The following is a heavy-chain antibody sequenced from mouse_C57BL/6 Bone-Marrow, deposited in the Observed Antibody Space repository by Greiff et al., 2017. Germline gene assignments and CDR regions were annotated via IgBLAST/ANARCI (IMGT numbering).Heavy chain of an antibody. CDR2: IYPGSGNT. CDR1: GYTFTDYY. J-gene: IGHJ3*01. CDR3: AEGDYDEGFAY. V-gene: IGHV1-76*01. D-gene: IGHD2-4*01. Sequence: VKLMESGAELVRPGASVKLSCKASGYTFTDYYINWVKQRPGQGLEWIARIYPGSGNTYYNEKFKGKATLTAEKSSSTAYMQLSSLTSEDSAVYFCAEGDYDEGFAYWGQGTLVTVSA.